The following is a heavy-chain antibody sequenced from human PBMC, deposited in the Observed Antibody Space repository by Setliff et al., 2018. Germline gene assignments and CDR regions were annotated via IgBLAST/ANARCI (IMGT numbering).Heavy chain of an antibody. Sequence: SETLSLTCVVDGMSFSEHYWAWIRQPPGKGLEWIGYIYYSGSTNFNPSLKSRVTMSVDASKNQISLKLMSVTAADTAVYYCASRNSDGGPEYFQHWGQGALVTVSS. J-gene: IGHJ1*01. D-gene: IGHD1-26*01. CDR3: ASRNSDGGPEYFQH. CDR2: IYYSGST. V-gene: IGHV4-59*11. CDR1: GMSFSEHY.